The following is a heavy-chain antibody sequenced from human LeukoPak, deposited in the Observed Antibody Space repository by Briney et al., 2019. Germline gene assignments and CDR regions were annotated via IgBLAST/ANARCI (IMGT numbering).Heavy chain of an antibody. CDR2: IRYDGSNK. D-gene: IGHD5-18*01. CDR3: ARGPHLALDTDDAFDI. V-gene: IGHV3-30*02. CDR1: GFTFSSYG. J-gene: IGHJ3*02. Sequence: PGGSLRLSCAASGFTFSSYGMHWVRQAPGKGLEWVAFIRYDGSNKYYADSVKGRFTISRDNAENSLYLQMNSLRVEDTAVYYCARGPHLALDTDDAFDIWGQGTMVTVSS.